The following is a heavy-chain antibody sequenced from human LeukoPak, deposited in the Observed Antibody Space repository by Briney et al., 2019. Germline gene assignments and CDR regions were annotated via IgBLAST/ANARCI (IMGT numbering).Heavy chain of an antibody. D-gene: IGHD5-24*01. Sequence: GGSLRLSCAASGFTFDDYAMHWVRHAPGKGLEWVSGISWNSGSIGYADSVKGRFAISRGNAENSLYLQMNSLRADDMALYYCAKGDGYTLRGAFDYWGQGTLVTVSS. CDR3: AKGDGYTLRGAFDY. CDR1: GFTFDDYA. V-gene: IGHV3-9*03. CDR2: ISWNSGSI. J-gene: IGHJ4*02.